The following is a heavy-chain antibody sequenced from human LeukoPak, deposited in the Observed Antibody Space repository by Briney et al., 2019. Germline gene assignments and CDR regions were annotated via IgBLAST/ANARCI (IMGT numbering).Heavy chain of an antibody. V-gene: IGHV3-7*01. J-gene: IGHJ3*02. CDR2: IKQDGGEK. Sequence: VGSLRLSCAASGFTFSNYWMNWVRQAPGKGLEWVANIKQDGGEKSYVDSVKGRFTISRDNAKNSLHLQMNSLRAEDTAVYYCARDRGGSASDGFDAFDIWGQGTMVTVSS. CDR3: ARDRGGSASDGFDAFDI. CDR1: GFTFSNYW. D-gene: IGHD3-10*01.